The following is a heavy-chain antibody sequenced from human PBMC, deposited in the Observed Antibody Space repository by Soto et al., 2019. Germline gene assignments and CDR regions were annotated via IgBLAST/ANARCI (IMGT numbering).Heavy chain of an antibody. D-gene: IGHD4-17*01. CDR2: IYYSGST. V-gene: IGHV4-39*01. Sequence: QLQLQESGPGLVKPSETLSLTCTVSGGSISSSSYYWGWIRQPPGKGLEWIGSIYYSGSTYYNPSLKSRVTISVDTSKNQFSLKPSSVTAADTAVYYCARRGTTVTTETFDYWGQGTLVTVSS. CDR1: GGSISSSSYY. CDR3: ARRGTTVTTETFDY. J-gene: IGHJ4*02.